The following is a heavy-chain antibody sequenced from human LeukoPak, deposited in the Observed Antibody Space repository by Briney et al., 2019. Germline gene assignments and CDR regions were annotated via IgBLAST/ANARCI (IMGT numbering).Heavy chain of an antibody. J-gene: IGHJ4*02. CDR3: ARAVAGYQVPLDY. CDR2: INPNSGGT. Sequence: GASVKVSCKASGYTSTDSYIHWARQAPGQGLEWMGWINPNSGGTNYAQKFQGRVTMTRDTSINTAYMELTRLRSDDTAVYYCARAVAGYQVPLDYWGQGTLVTVSS. CDR1: GYTSTDSY. V-gene: IGHV1-2*02. D-gene: IGHD2-2*01.